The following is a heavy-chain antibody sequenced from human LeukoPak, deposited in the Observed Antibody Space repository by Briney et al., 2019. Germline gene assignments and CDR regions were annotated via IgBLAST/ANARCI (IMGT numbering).Heavy chain of an antibody. D-gene: IGHD3-22*01. J-gene: IGHJ4*02. CDR2: IRGGGET. CDR3: ARVPTRSSVYYGNY. V-gene: IGHV3-23*01. Sequence: GGSLRLSCAASGFSFTHYAMSWVRQAPARGPELVSSIRGGGETYYADSVKGRFTLSGDDSRNTLYLQMNSLRAEDTAVYYCARVPTRSSVYYGNYWGQGTLVTVSS. CDR1: GFSFTHYA.